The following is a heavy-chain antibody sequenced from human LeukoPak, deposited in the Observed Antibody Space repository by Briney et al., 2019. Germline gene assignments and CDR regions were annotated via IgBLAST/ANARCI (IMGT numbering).Heavy chain of an antibody. CDR2: ISAYNGNT. V-gene: IGHV1-18*01. D-gene: IGHD3-3*01. Sequence: PGGSLRLSCAASGFTFSSYAISWVRQAPGQGLEWMGWISAYNGNTNYAQKLQGRVTMTTDTSTSTAYMELRSLRSDDTAVYYCARAPLPYYDFWSGYSDIPYYCYYMDVWGKGTTVTVSS. CDR1: GFTFSSYA. CDR3: ARAPLPYYDFWSGYSDIPYYCYYMDV. J-gene: IGHJ6*03.